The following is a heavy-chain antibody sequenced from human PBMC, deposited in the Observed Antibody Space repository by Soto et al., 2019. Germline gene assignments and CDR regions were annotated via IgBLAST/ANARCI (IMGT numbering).Heavy chain of an antibody. V-gene: IGHV3-7*03. CDR3: ASRPSDGIYYAVFDY. D-gene: IGHD3-3*01. CDR1: GFTFSSHW. CDR2: IKQDGIEK. Sequence: PGGSLRLSCVGSGFTFSSHWMTWVRQSAGKGPEWVANIKQDGIEKQYLDSVKDRFVISRDNAKNSLFLQMSSLRAEDTAVYYCASRPSDGIYYAVFDYWGQCALVTVSS. J-gene: IGHJ4*02.